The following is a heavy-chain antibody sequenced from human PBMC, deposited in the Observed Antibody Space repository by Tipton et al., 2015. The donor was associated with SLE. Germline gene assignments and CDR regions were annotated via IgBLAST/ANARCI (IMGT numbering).Heavy chain of an antibody. CDR1: GGSFSGYY. V-gene: IGHV4-59*01. CDR2: IYYSGST. CDR3: ARVDELLFDY. D-gene: IGHD1-26*01. J-gene: IGHJ4*02. Sequence: TLSLTCAVYGGSFSGYYWSWIRQPPGKGLEWIGYIYYSGSTNYNPSLKSRVTISVDTSKNQFSLKLSSVTAADTAVYCCARVDELLFDYWGQGTLVTVSS.